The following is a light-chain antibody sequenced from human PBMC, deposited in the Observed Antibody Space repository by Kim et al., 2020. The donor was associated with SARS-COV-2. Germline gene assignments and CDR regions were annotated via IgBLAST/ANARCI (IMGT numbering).Light chain of an antibody. Sequence: SYELTQPPSVSVAPGKTARITCGGNNIGSKSVHWYQQKPGQAPVLVIYYASDRPSGIPERFSGSNSGNTATMTISRVEAGDEDDYYCQVWDSSSDHWVFGGGTKLTVL. CDR2: YAS. V-gene: IGLV3-21*04. J-gene: IGLJ3*02. CDR1: NIGSKS. CDR3: QVWDSSSDHWV.